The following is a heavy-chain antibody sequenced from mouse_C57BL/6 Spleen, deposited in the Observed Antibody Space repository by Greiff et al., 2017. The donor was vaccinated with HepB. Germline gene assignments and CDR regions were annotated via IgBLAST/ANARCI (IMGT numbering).Heavy chain of an antibody. CDR2: IYPGDGDT. Sequence: VQLQQSGPELVKPGASVKISCKASGYAFSSSWMNWVKQRPGKGLEWIGRIYPGDGDTNYNGKFKGKATLTADKSSSTAYMQLSSLTSEDSAVYFFAREANWDEGFAYWGQGTLVTVSA. V-gene: IGHV1-82*01. D-gene: IGHD4-1*01. CDR3: AREANWDEGFAY. J-gene: IGHJ3*01. CDR1: GYAFSSSW.